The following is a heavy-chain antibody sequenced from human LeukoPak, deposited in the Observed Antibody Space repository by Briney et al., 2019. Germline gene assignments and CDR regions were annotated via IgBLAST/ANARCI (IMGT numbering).Heavy chain of an antibody. CDR3: ARDGQRNYFYGMDV. V-gene: IGHV3-11*01. CDR2: ITDSGRAI. J-gene: IGHJ6*02. D-gene: IGHD5-24*01. Sequence: VGYLRLSCAASGFTFCDFYMNWIRQAPGRGLKWVSYITDSGRAISYADSVKGRFTTSRDNTKNSLYLQMNSLRAEDPAVYFCARDGQRNYFYGMDVWGQGTTVTVSS. CDR1: GFTFCDFY.